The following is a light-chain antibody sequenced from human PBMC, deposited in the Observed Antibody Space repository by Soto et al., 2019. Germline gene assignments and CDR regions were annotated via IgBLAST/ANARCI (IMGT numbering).Light chain of an antibody. J-gene: IGLJ3*02. CDR3: SSYTSSSTLV. V-gene: IGLV2-14*01. Sequence: QSALTQPASLSGSPGQSITISCTGTSSDVGGYNYVSWYQQHPGKAPKLMIYDVNNRPSGVSNRFSGSKSGNTASLTISGLQAEDEDDYYCSSYTSSSTLVFGGGTKLTVL. CDR1: SSDVGGYNY. CDR2: DVN.